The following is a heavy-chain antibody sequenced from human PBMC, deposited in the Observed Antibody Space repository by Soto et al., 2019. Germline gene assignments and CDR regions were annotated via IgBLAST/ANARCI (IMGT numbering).Heavy chain of an antibody. Sequence: ASVKVSCKASGYTFTSYAMHWVRQAPGQRLEWMGWINAGNGNTKYSQKFQGRVTITRDTSASTAYMELSSLRSEDTAVYYCARLYTFGGVTHYYYGMDVWGQGTTVTVSS. V-gene: IGHV1-3*01. CDR1: GYTFTSYA. J-gene: IGHJ6*02. CDR2: INAGNGNT. CDR3: ARLYTFGGVTHYYYGMDV. D-gene: IGHD3-16*01.